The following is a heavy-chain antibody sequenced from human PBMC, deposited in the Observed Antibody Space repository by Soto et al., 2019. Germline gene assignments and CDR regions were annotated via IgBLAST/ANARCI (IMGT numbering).Heavy chain of an antibody. Sequence: QVQLQESGPGLVKPSQTLSLTCTVSGGSITRCGYYWSWIRQHPGKGLEWIGYIYYSGSTYYNPSLESLVTISVDPAKNQFSLKLRSVTAADTAVYYCARGNYDSSGYRFDYLGQGTLVTVSS. J-gene: IGHJ4*02. D-gene: IGHD3-22*01. V-gene: IGHV4-31*01. CDR2: IYYSGST. CDR3: ARGNYDSSGYRFDY. CDR1: GGSITRCGYY.